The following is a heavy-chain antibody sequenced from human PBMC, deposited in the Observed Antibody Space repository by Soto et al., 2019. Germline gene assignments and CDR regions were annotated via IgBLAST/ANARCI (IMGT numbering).Heavy chain of an antibody. D-gene: IGHD6-19*01. Sequence: ASVKVSSKASGYTFTSYALSGVRQAPGQGLEWMGWISAYNGNTNYAQKLQGRVTMTTDTSTSTAYMELRSLRSDDTAVYYCARDTKWLSPGDAFNIWGQGTMVTV. CDR1: GYTFTSYA. V-gene: IGHV1-18*01. CDR3: ARDTKWLSPGDAFNI. CDR2: ISAYNGNT. J-gene: IGHJ3*02.